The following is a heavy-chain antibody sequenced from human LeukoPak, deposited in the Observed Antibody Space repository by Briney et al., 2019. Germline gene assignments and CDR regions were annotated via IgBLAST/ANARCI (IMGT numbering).Heavy chain of an antibody. V-gene: IGHV3-48*01. Sequence: GGSLRLSCAASGFTFGSFGMNWVRQAPGRGLEWVSYISSSGNAIYYAESVKGRFTISRDNARNSLYLQMDSMRVEDTAVYYCARAPLEIVGIDYWGQGTLVTVSS. CDR1: GFTFGSFG. D-gene: IGHD1-26*01. J-gene: IGHJ4*02. CDR3: ARAPLEIVGIDY. CDR2: ISSSGNAI.